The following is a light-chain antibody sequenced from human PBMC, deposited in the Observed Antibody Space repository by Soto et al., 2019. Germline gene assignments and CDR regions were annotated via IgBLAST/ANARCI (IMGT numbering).Light chain of an antibody. CDR1: SSNIGNNY. CDR2: DNN. V-gene: IGLV1-51*01. CDR3: GTWDNSLNVFYV. Sequence: QSVLAQPASVSAAPGQKVTISCSGSSSNIGNNYVAWYQQLPGTAPKLLIYDNNKRPSGIPDRFSGSKSGTSATLGITGLQTGDEADYYCGTWDNSLNVFYVFGSGTKVTVL. J-gene: IGLJ1*01.